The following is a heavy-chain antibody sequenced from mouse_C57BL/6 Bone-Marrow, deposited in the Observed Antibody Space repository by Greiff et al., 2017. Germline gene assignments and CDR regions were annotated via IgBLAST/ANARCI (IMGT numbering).Heavy chain of an antibody. D-gene: IGHD1-1*01. V-gene: IGHV14-4*01. CDR2: IDPENGDT. CDR3: TTYYYGSSFFDY. Sequence: VQGVESGAELVRPGASVKLSCTASGFNIKDDYMHWVKQRPEQGLEWIGWIDPENGDTEYASKFQGKATITADTSSTTAYLQLSSLTSEDTAVYYCTTYYYGSSFFDYWGQGTTLTVSS. CDR1: GFNIKDDY. J-gene: IGHJ2*01.